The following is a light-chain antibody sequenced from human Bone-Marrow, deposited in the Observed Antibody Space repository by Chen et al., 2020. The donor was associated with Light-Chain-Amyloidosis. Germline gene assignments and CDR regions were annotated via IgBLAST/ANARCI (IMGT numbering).Light chain of an antibody. CDR1: NIGSTS. Sequence: SYVLTQPSSVSVAPGQTATIACGGNNIGSTSVNWYQQTPGQAPLLVVYDDSDRPSGIPERLSGSNSGNTATLTLSRVEAGDEADYYCQVWDRSSDRPVFGGGTKLTVL. CDR2: DDS. CDR3: QVWDRSSDRPV. V-gene: IGLV3-21*02. J-gene: IGLJ3*02.